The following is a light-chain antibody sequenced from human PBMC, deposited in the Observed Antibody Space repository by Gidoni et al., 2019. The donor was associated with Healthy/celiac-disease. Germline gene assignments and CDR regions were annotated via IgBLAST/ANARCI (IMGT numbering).Light chain of an antibody. J-gene: IGKJ3*01. CDR3: QQYYSTPFT. CDR2: WAS. V-gene: IGKV4-1*01. CDR1: QSVLYSSNNKNY. Sequence: DIVMTQSPDSLAVSLGERATINCKSSQSVLYSSNNKNYLAWYQQKPGQPPKLLIYWASTREPGVPDRFSGSGSGTDFTLTISSLQAEDVAVYYCQQYYSTPFTFGPXTKVDIK.